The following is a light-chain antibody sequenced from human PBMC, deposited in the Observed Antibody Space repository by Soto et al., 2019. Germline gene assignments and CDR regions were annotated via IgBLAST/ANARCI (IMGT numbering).Light chain of an antibody. CDR1: QSISSY. Sequence: DIQMTQSPSSLSASVGDRVTITCRASQSISSYLNWYQQKPGKAPKRLIYAASSLQSGVPSRFSGSGSGTEFSLTISNLQPEDFATYYCQQYHGFWFGQGTKVDIK. J-gene: IGKJ1*01. V-gene: IGKV1-39*01. CDR2: AAS. CDR3: QQYHGFW.